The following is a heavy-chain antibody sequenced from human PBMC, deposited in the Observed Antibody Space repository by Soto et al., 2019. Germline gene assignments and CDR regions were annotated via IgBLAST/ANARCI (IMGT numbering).Heavy chain of an antibody. D-gene: IGHD6-19*01. J-gene: IGHJ6*02. Sequence: SGGSLRLSCAASGFMFSSYGMHWVRQAPGKGLEWVAVISYDGSNKGYADSVKGRFTISRDNSKNTLYLQMNSLRAEDTAVYYCAKDRESVAGNYYYYGMDVWGQGTTVTVSS. CDR2: ISYDGSNK. CDR3: AKDRESVAGNYYYYGMDV. CDR1: GFMFSSYG. V-gene: IGHV3-30*18.